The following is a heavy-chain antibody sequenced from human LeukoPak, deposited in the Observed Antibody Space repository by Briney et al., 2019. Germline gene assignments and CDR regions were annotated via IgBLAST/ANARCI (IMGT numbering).Heavy chain of an antibody. D-gene: IGHD4-23*01. CDR3: ATFGGNSVQYYYYYMDV. CDR1: GYTLTELS. J-gene: IGHJ6*03. Sequence: ASVKVSCKVSGYTLTELSMHWVRQAPGKGLEWMGGFDPEDGETIYAQKFQGRVTMTEDTSTDTAYMELSSLRSEDTAVYYCATFGGNSVQYYYYYMDVWGKGTTVTVSS. V-gene: IGHV1-24*01. CDR2: FDPEDGET.